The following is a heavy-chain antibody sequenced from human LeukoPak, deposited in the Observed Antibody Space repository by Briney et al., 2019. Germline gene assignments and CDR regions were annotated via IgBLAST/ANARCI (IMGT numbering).Heavy chain of an antibody. CDR2: IKEDGSEK. J-gene: IGHJ4*02. V-gene: IGHV3-7*05. Sequence: GGSLRLSCAASGFTFSSYWMTWVRQAPGKGLEWVATIKEDGSEKYYVDSVKGRFTISRDNAKKSLYLQMNSLRAEDTAVYYCARAGYGDSYWGQGTLVTVSS. CDR3: ARAGYGDSY. D-gene: IGHD4-17*01. CDR1: GFTFSSYW.